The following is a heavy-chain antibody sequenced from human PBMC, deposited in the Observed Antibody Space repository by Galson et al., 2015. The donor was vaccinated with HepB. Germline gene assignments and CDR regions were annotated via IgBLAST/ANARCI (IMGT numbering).Heavy chain of an antibody. CDR1: RFSFSDYA. CDR3: GRGGLRAVAGTKGDY. Sequence: SLRLSCAASRFSFSDYAMYWVRQAPGKGLEWVAVISYDGSNKYYGDLVKGRFTISRDNSKNTLCLQMNSLRNEDTAVYYCGRGGLRAVAGTKGDYWGQGTLVTVSS. V-gene: IGHV3-30*04. CDR2: ISYDGSNK. J-gene: IGHJ4*02. D-gene: IGHD6-19*01.